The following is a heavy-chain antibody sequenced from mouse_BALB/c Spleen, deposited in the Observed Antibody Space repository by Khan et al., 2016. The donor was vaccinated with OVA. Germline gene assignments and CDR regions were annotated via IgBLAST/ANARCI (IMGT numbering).Heavy chain of an antibody. D-gene: IGHD3-1*01. J-gene: IGHJ2*01. V-gene: IGHV1-63*02. CDR2: TYPGGGYT. Sequence: QVQLQQSGAELVRPGTSVKMSCKAAGYTFTNYWIGWVKQRPGHGLEWIGDTYPGGGYTNYNEKFKGKATLTADTSSSTAYMQLSGLTSEDSAIYYFARRGAARSTWDYFDYWGQGTTLPVSS. CDR3: ARRGAARSTWDYFDY. CDR1: GYTFTNYW.